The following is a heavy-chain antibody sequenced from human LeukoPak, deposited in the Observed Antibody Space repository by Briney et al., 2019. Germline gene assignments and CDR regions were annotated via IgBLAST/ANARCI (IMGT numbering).Heavy chain of an antibody. CDR3: ARVDMEGYFDY. Sequence: GGSLRLSCAASGFTFSNRWMTWVRQAPGKGLEWVANIKQDGSEKYYVDSVKGRFTISRDNAKNSLYLQMNSLRAEDMAVYYCARVDMEGYFDYWGQGTLVTVSS. CDR2: IKQDGSEK. CDR1: GFTFSNRW. J-gene: IGHJ4*02. D-gene: IGHD1-1*01. V-gene: IGHV3-7*01.